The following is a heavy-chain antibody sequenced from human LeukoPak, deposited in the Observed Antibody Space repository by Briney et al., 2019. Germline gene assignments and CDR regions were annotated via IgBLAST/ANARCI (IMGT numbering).Heavy chain of an antibody. V-gene: IGHV4-34*01. Sequence: SETLSLTCAVYGGSFSGYYWSWIREPPGKGLEWIGEINHSGSTNYNPSLKSRVTISVDTSKNQSSLKLSSVTAADTAVYYCARGKRLVRFDYWGQGTLVTVSS. CDR3: ARGKRLVRFDY. J-gene: IGHJ4*02. CDR2: INHSGST. D-gene: IGHD6-19*01. CDR1: GGSFSGYY.